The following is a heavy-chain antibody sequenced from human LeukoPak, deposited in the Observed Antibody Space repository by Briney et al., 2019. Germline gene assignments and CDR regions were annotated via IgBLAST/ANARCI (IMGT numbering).Heavy chain of an antibody. CDR3: ARADSGSSPYYYYGMDV. D-gene: IGHD1-26*01. Sequence: ASVKVSCKASGYAFTSYDINWVRQATGQGLEWMGWMNPNSGNTGYAQKFQGRVTMTRNTSISTAYMELSSLRSEDTAVYYCARADSGSSPYYYYGMDVWGQGTTVTVSS. CDR2: MNPNSGNT. J-gene: IGHJ6*02. V-gene: IGHV1-8*01. CDR1: GYAFTSYD.